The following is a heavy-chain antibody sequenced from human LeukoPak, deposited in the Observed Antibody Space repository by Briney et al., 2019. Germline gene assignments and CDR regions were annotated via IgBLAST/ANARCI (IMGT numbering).Heavy chain of an antibody. J-gene: IGHJ3*02. CDR3: ATPYYYDSSGPPAFDI. D-gene: IGHD3-22*01. V-gene: IGHV1-18*01. Sequence: ASVEVSCKASGYTFTSYGISWVRQAPGQGLEWMGWISAYNGNTNYAQKLQGRVTMTTDTSTSTAYMELRSLRSDDTAVYYCATPYYYDSSGPPAFDIWGQGTMVTVSS. CDR2: ISAYNGNT. CDR1: GYTFTSYG.